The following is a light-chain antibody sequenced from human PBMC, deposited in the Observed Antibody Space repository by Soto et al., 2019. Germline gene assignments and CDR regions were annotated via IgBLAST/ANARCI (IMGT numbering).Light chain of an antibody. CDR1: QSIRSW. J-gene: IGKJ1*01. CDR2: EAS. Sequence: DIQMTQSPSTLSASVGDRVTITCRASQSIRSWLAWYQQKPGKTPNLLIYEASSLESGVPSRFSGSGSGTEFTLTISSLQPDDFATYYGQQYNSYSRGTFGQGTKVEIK. CDR3: QQYNSYSRGT. V-gene: IGKV1-5*03.